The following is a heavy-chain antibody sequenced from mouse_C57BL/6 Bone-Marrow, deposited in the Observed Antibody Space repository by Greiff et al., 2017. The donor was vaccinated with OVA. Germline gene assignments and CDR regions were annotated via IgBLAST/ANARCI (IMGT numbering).Heavy chain of an antibody. D-gene: IGHD2-1*01. V-gene: IGHV5-12*01. CDR2: ISNGGGST. Sequence: DVKLVESGGGLVQPGGSLKLSCAASGFTFSDYYMYWVRQTPEKRLEWVAYISNGGGSTYYPDTVKGRFTISRDNAKNTLYLQISRLKSEDTAMYYCARHIYLEAMDYWGQGTSVTVSS. CDR1: GFTFSDYY. J-gene: IGHJ4*01. CDR3: ARHIYLEAMDY.